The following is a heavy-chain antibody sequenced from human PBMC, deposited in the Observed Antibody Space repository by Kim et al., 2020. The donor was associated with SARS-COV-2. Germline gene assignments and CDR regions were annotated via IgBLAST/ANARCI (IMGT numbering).Heavy chain of an antibody. D-gene: IGHD6-13*01. CDR3: ATEGTGIAAAGPLYYYGMDV. CDR2: FDPEDGET. J-gene: IGHJ6*02. CDR1: GYTLTELS. Sequence: ASVKVSCKVSGYTLTELSMHWVRQAPGKGLEWMGGFDPEDGETIYAQKFQGRVTMTEDTSTDTAYMELSSLRSEDTAVYYCATEGTGIAAAGPLYYYGMDVWGQRTTVTVSS. V-gene: IGHV1-24*01.